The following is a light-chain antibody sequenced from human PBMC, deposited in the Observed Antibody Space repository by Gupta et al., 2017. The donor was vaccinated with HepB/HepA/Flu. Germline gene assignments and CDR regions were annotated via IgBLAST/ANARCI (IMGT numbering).Light chain of an antibody. CDR2: GNS. CDR3: QSYDSSLSGVV. CDR1: SSNIGAGYD. J-gene: IGLJ2*01. Sequence: SVLTQPPSVSGAPGQRVTISCTGSSSNIGAGYDVHWYQQLPVTAPKLLIYGNSNRPSGVPDRFSGSKSGTSASLSITGLQAEDEADYYCQSYDSSLSGVVFGGGTKLTVL. V-gene: IGLV1-40*01.